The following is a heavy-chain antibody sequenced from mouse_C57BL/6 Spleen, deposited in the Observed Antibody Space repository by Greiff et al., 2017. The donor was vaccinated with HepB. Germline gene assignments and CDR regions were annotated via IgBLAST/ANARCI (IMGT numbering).Heavy chain of an antibody. CDR1: GFTFSDYY. CDR3: ARRGVAGDWFAY. CDR2: ISNGGGST. Sequence: DVMLVESGGGLVQPGGSLKLSCAASGFTFSDYYMYWVRQTPEKRLEWVAYISNGGGSTYYPDTVKGRFTISRDNAKNTLYLQMSRLKSEGTAMYYCARRGVAGDWFAYWGQGTLVTVSA. V-gene: IGHV5-12*01. J-gene: IGHJ3*01. D-gene: IGHD1-1*01.